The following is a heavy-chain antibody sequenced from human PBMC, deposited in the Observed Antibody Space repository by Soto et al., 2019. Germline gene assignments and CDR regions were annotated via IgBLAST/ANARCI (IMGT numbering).Heavy chain of an antibody. CDR2: ISDSGSNT. CDR3: AKDLGYYATRCSLGPRYFDL. CDR1: GFTFSSYA. J-gene: IGHJ2*01. V-gene: IGHV3-23*04. D-gene: IGHD3-22*01. Sequence: EVQLVESGGGLVQPGGSLRLSCAASGFTFSSYAMSWVRQAPGKGLEWVSAISDSGSNTYYADSVQGRVTISRDKAKTTLFLPMDSLGLDDTATYYCAKDLGYYATRCSLGPRYFDLWGRGTLVTVSS.